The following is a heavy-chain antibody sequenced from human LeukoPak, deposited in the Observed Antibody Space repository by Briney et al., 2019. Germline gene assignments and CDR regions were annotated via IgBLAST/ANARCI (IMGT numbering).Heavy chain of an antibody. Sequence: PPETLSLTCAVSGGSISSGGYSWSWIRQPPGKGLEWIGYIYYSGSTYYNPSLKSRITIPVDTSKNQFSLKLSSVTAADTAVYYCARQDYDILTLVRDAFDIWGQGTMVTVSS. V-gene: IGHV4-30-4*07. D-gene: IGHD3-9*01. CDR2: IYYSGST. CDR1: GGSISSGGYS. CDR3: ARQDYDILTLVRDAFDI. J-gene: IGHJ3*02.